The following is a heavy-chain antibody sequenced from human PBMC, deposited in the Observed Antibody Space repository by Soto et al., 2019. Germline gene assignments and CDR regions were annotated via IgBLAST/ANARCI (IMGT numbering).Heavy chain of an antibody. J-gene: IGHJ4*02. V-gene: IGHV4-59*08. CDR3: ARHDMITFGRGYYFAY. CDR1: GGSISSYY. CDR2: IYYSGST. Sequence: SETLSLTCTVSGGSISSYYWSWIRQPPGKGLEWIGYIYYSGSTNYNPSLKSRVTISVDTSKNQFSLKLSSVTAADTAVYYCARHDMITFGRGYYFAYWGQGTLVTVSS. D-gene: IGHD3-16*01.